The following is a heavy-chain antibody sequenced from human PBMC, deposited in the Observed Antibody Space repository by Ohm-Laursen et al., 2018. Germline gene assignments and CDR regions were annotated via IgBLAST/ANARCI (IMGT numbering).Heavy chain of an antibody. CDR1: GDSISAHH. D-gene: IGHD6-13*01. V-gene: IGHV4-59*11. CDR3: ASSGSPSRAWYPFDS. Sequence: SETLSLTCSVSGDSISAHHWSFIRQPPGKGLEWIAFVYYSGSTYYNPSLKSRVSMSVDTSNNQFSLQLKYVTAADTAVYYCASSGSPSRAWYPFDSWGQGTLVTVSS. CDR2: VYYSGST. J-gene: IGHJ4*02.